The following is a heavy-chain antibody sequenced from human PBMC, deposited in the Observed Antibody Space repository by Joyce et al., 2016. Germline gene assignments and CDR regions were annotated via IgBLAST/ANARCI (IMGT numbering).Heavy chain of an antibody. CDR3: ASARRQSYSGERYKYYYYDMDG. CDR1: RFAFSDYA. D-gene: IGHD4-11*01. V-gene: IGHV3-30*04. Sequence: QVQLVESGGGAVPPGGSLRLSCTAASRFAFSDYAMHWVRQAPGKGLQWEAVISYDGVEKYYADVVKGRNTSSRDNSKNTLALQLSRLRVEDTAIYYCASARRQSYSGERYKYYYYDMDGWGHGTTVVVSS. CDR2: ISYDGVEK. J-gene: IGHJ6*02.